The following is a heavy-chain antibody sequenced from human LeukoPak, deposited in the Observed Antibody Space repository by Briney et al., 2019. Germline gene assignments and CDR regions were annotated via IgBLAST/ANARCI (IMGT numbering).Heavy chain of an antibody. CDR1: GFTFGDHG. J-gene: IGHJ4*02. D-gene: IGHD6-19*01. CDR3: AAGDRNGWYFDY. CDR2: INWNGGST. V-gene: IGHV3-20*04. Sequence: GGSLRLSCAAPGFTFGDHGMSWVRQVPGKGLEWVSGINWNGGSTGYADSVKGRFTISRDNAKNSLYLQMSSLRAEDTALYYCAAGDRNGWYFDYWGQGTLVTVSS.